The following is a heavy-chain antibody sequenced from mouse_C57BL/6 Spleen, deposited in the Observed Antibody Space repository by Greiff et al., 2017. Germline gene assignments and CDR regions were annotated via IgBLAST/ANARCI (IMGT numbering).Heavy chain of an antibody. D-gene: IGHD3-2*02. Sequence: QVQLQQPGAELVKPGASVKMSCKASGYTFTSYWITWVKQRPGQGLEWIGDIYPGSGSTNYNEKFKSKATLTVDTSSSTAYMQLSSLTSEDSAVYYCARERDSSGPWFADWGQGTLVTVSA. V-gene: IGHV1-55*01. J-gene: IGHJ3*01. CDR1: GYTFTSYW. CDR2: IYPGSGST. CDR3: ARERDSSGPWFAD.